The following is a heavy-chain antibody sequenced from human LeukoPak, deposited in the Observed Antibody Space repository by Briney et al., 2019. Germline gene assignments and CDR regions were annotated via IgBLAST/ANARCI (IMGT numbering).Heavy chain of an antibody. CDR1: GASIDSGDSGGYS. CDR2: VYYSGSL. CDR3: ARRDYAAWFDP. J-gene: IGHJ5*02. Sequence: PSETLSLTCSVSGASIDSGDSGGYSWAWLRQPPGKGLEWIGSVYYSGSLKYNPSLKGRVSISRDMSKNQFFLNLNSVNATDTAVYYCARRDYAAWFDPWGQGTLVTVSS. V-gene: IGHV4-39*07. D-gene: IGHD4/OR15-4a*01.